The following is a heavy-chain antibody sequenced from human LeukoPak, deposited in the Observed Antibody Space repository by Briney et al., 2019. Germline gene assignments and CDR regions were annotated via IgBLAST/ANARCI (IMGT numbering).Heavy chain of an antibody. CDR3: ARDTGYYDSSGYVTANFDY. V-gene: IGHV3-21*01. CDR1: GFTFSSYS. CDR2: ISSSSSYI. D-gene: IGHD3-22*01. Sequence: DPGGSLRLSCAASGFTFSSYSMTWVRQAPGKGLEWVSSISSSSSYIYYADSVKGRFTISRDNAKNSLYLQMNSLRAEDTAVYYCARDTGYYDSSGYVTANFDYWGQGTLVTVFS. J-gene: IGHJ4*02.